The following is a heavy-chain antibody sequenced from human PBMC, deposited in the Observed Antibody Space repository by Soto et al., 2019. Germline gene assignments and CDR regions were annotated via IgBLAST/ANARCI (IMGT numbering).Heavy chain of an antibody. J-gene: IGHJ3*02. Sequence: GWSLGLSCAASGFTFSSYSMNWVRQAPGKGLEWVSSISSSSSYIYYADSVKGRFTISRDNAKHSLYLQMNSLRAEDTAVYYCARASSVDSSGWYEPTSDAFDIWGQGTMVTVSS. CDR2: ISSSSSYI. CDR3: ARASSVDSSGWYEPTSDAFDI. D-gene: IGHD6-19*01. V-gene: IGHV3-21*01. CDR1: GFTFSSYS.